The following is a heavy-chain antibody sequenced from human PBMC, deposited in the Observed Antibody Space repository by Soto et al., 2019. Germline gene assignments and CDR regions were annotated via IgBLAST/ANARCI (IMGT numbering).Heavy chain of an antibody. V-gene: IGHV3-23*01. CDR1: GFTFSSCS. CDR2: ISDSGGNT. J-gene: IGHJ4*02. Sequence: GRSLRLSCAASGFTFSSCSMSWVRQAPGKGLEWVSAISDSGGNTYHADSVKGRFTISRDNANNSLYLQMNSLRAEDAGVYYCARGARGQPHYFDYWGQGTMVTVSS. CDR3: ARGARGQPHYFDY. D-gene: IGHD2-2*01.